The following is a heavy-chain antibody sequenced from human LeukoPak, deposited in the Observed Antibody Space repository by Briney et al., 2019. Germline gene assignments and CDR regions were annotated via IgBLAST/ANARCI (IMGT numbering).Heavy chain of an antibody. CDR3: ARDTHGDYPTNIFDY. CDR2: ITDSGGST. D-gene: IGHD4-17*01. J-gene: IGHJ4*02. V-gene: IGHV3-23*01. Sequence: QSGGSLRISCAASGFTFSRYPMTWVRQAPGKGLEWVSAITDSGGSTYHADSVKGRFTISRDNAKNSLYLQMNSLRAEDTAVYYCARDTHGDYPTNIFDYWGQGTLVTVSS. CDR1: GFTFSRYP.